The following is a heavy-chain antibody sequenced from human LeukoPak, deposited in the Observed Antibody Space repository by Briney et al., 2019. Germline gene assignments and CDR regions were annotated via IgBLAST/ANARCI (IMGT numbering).Heavy chain of an antibody. CDR3: ARLYYYDSSGYHRDAFDI. V-gene: IGHV5-10-1*01. CDR1: GYSFTSYW. J-gene: IGHJ3*02. Sequence: GESLKISCKGSGYSFTSYWISWVRQMPGKGLEWMGRIDPSDSYTNYSPSFQGHVTISADKSISTAYLQWSSLKASDTAMYYCARLYYYDSSGYHRDAFDIWGQGTMVTVSS. CDR2: IDPSDSYT. D-gene: IGHD3-22*01.